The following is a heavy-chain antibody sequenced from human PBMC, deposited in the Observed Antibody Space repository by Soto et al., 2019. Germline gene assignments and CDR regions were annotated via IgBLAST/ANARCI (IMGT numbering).Heavy chain of an antibody. V-gene: IGHV6-1*01. CDR1: GDSVSSNSAA. J-gene: IGHJ5*01. D-gene: IGHD6-13*01. Sequence: SQTLSLTCAISGDSVSSNSAAWNWIRQSPSRGLEWLGRTYYRSKWYNDYAVSVKSRITINPDTSKNQFSLQLNSVTPEDTAVYYCARANTPMDGYSSSWYWFDSWGQGTLVTVSS. CDR3: ARANTPMDGYSSSWYWFDS. CDR2: TYYRSKWYN.